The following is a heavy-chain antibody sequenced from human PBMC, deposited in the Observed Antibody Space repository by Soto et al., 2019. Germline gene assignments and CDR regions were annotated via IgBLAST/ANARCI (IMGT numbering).Heavy chain of an antibody. Sequence: ASVKVSCKTSGYPFTDYFIHWVRQAPGQGLEWMGIISLYHNSTSYAQNFQGRLTVAADTSTTTVYMDLSSLTSEDSAVYWCARELYSCGGDCPYYMDYWGQGTLVTVSS. CDR2: ISLYHNST. CDR1: GYPFTDYF. J-gene: IGHJ4*02. V-gene: IGHV1-46*01. CDR3: ARELYSCGGDCPYYMDY. D-gene: IGHD2-21*02.